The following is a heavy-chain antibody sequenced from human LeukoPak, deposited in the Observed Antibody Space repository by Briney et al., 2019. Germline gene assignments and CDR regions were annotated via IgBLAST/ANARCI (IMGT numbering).Heavy chain of an antibody. V-gene: IGHV3-23*01. CDR3: AKDLAFGYGSGSYSDY. CDR2: ISGSGGST. Sequence: GGSLRLSCAASGFTFSSYAMSWVRQAPGKGLEWVSAISGSGGSTYYADSVKGRFTISRDNSKNTLYLQMNSLRAEDTAVYFCAKDLAFGYGSGSYSDYWGQGTLVTVSS. J-gene: IGHJ4*02. CDR1: GFTFSSYA. D-gene: IGHD3-10*01.